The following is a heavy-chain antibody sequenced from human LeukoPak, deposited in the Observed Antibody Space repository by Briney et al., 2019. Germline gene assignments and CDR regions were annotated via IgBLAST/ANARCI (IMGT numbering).Heavy chain of an antibody. V-gene: IGHV3-23*01. Sequence: PGGSLRLSCAASGFTFSSYAMSWVRQAPGKGLEWVSAISGSGGSTYYADSVKGRFTISRDNSKNTLYLQMNSLRAEDTAVYYCARGGVGSSGYYDYLGQGTLVTVSS. CDR1: GFTFSSYA. CDR3: ARGGVGSSGYYDY. J-gene: IGHJ4*02. CDR2: ISGSGGST. D-gene: IGHD3-22*01.